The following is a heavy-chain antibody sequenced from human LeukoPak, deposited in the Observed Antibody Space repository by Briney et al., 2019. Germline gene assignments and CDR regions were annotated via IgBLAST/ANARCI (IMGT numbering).Heavy chain of an antibody. V-gene: IGHV3-11*01. J-gene: IGHJ3*02. CDR3: AKDGVTAGSNYHDAFDI. CDR2: ISSSDITI. D-gene: IGHD2-21*02. CDR1: GFTFSDYY. Sequence: PGGSLRLSCAASGFTFSDYYMSWIRQAPGKGLEWLSYISSSDITIYYADSVKGRFTISRDNAKSSLYLQMNSLRAEDTAVYYCAKDGVTAGSNYHDAFDIWGQGTMVTVSS.